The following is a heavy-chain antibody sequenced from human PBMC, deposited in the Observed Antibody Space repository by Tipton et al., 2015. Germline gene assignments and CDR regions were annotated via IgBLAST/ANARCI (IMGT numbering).Heavy chain of an antibody. CDR3: AKDRGAAGGWPAY. Sequence: QLVQSGGGLVKPGRSLRLSCTGSGFIFGDHAMSWFRQAPGKGLEWVGFISSKSYSGTAEYASSSKGRFTISRDDSKSVTYLEMTSLTTEETAVYYCAKDRGAAGGWPAYWGPGTLGTVPS. V-gene: IGHV3-49*05. CDR2: ISSKSYSGTA. CDR1: GFIFGDHA. D-gene: IGHD3-16*01. J-gene: IGHJ4*02.